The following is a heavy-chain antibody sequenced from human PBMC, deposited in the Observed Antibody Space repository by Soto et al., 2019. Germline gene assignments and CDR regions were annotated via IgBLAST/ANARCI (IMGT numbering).Heavy chain of an antibody. V-gene: IGHV3-15*07. CDR2: IKSKTDGGTT. J-gene: IGHJ4*01. CDR1: GFTFSNAW. D-gene: IGHD3-22*01. Sequence: GGSLRLSCAASGFTFSNAWINWVRQAPGKGLEWVGRIKSKTDGGTTDYAEPVKGRFAISRDDSNNMVYLQMNSLKIEDTAVYYCTTDSYSTIIIVRFDYWGHGTLVTLSS. CDR3: TTDSYSTIIIVRFDY.